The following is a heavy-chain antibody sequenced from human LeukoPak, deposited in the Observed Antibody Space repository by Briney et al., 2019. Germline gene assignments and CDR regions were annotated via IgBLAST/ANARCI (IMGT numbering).Heavy chain of an antibody. V-gene: IGHV1-69*06. CDR3: ARVREDIVVVPAAMERASYYYGMDV. CDR2: IIPIFGTT. D-gene: IGHD2-2*01. CDR1: GDTFSRYA. J-gene: IGHJ6*04. Sequence: GASVKVSCMASGDTFSRYAITWVRQAPGQGLEWMGGIIPIFGTTNYAQKFQGRVTITADKSTSTAYMELSSLRSEDTAVYYCARVREDIVVVPAAMERASYYYGMDVWGKGTTVTVSS.